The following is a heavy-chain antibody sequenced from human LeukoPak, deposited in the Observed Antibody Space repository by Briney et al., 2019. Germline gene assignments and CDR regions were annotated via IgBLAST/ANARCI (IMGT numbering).Heavy chain of an antibody. V-gene: IGHV1-18*04. CDR3: ARHSGSGWQALGY. D-gene: IGHD6-19*01. CDR1: GYTFSNYG. J-gene: IGHJ4*02. CDR2: TSYNGNT. Sequence: ASVTVSCKASGYTFSNYGISWVRQAPGLGLEWMGWTSYNGNTNYAQKFQDRVTMTTDTSTTTAYMELRSLESDDTAVYYCARHSGSGWQALGYWGEGTLVTVSS.